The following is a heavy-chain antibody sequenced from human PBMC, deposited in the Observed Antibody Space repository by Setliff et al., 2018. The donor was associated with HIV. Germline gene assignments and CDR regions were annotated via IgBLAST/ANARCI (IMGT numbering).Heavy chain of an antibody. CDR1: GFTFSNHW. Sequence: LRLSCVGSGFTFSNHWMQWVRQAPGKGLVWVSRINYHGSDISYADSVKGRFTISRDNAKNTVYLQMNNLRGEDTAVYFCVRDGVGTTPFDYWGQGSLVTVSS. CDR2: INYHGSDI. V-gene: IGHV3-74*01. CDR3: VRDGVGTTPFDY. J-gene: IGHJ4*02. D-gene: IGHD1-26*01.